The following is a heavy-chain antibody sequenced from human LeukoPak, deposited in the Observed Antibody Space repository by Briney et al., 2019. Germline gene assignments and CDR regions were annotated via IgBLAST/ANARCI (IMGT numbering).Heavy chain of an antibody. D-gene: IGHD3-22*01. V-gene: IGHV3-9*01. Sequence: PGGSLRLSCAASGFTFDDYAMHWVRQAPGKGLEWVSGISWNSGSIGYADSVKGRFTISRDNAKNSLYLQMNSLRAEDTAVYYCARRGYYYDSSGYYLGGFDYWGQGTLVTVSS. CDR1: GFTFDDYA. J-gene: IGHJ4*02. CDR3: ARRGYYYDSSGYYLGGFDY. CDR2: ISWNSGSI.